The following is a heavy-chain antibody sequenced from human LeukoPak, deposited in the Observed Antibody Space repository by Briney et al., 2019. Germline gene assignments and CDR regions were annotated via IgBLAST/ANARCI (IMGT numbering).Heavy chain of an antibody. D-gene: IGHD3-22*01. CDR2: ISSSSSYI. V-gene: IGHV3-21*01. CDR3: ARVLYYDSSGYIY. Sequence: PGGSLRLSCAASGFTFSSYSMNWVRQAPGKGLEWVSSISSSSSYIYYADSVKGRFTISRDNAQNSLYLQMNSLRAEDTAVYYCARVLYYDSSGYIYWGQRTLVTVSS. CDR1: GFTFSSYS. J-gene: IGHJ4*02.